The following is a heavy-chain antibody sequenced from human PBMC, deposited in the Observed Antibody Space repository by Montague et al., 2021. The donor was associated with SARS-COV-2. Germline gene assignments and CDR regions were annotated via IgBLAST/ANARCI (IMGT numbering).Heavy chain of an antibody. J-gene: IGHJ4*02. CDR2: INDRGVTNY. V-gene: IGHV4-34*01. Sequence: SETLSLTCAVYGESFSGFFWSWIRQPPGKGLEWIAEINDRGVTNYNYNPSLRSRVTISADTSKNQFSLKLRSVTAADTAVYYCARWDPQTLTLIGLRGKSASDXWGQGTLVTVSS. D-gene: IGHD4-23*01. CDR1: GESFSGFF. CDR3: ARWDPQTLTLIGLRGKSASDX.